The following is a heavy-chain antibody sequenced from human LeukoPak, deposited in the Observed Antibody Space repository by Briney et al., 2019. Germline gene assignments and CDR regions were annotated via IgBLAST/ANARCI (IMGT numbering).Heavy chain of an antibody. CDR2: ISSSVSTI. D-gene: IGHD2-2*01. V-gene: IGHV3-48*03. CDR3: AREVPPVAKYYFDY. CDR1: GFNFRSFD. J-gene: IGHJ4*02. Sequence: GGSLRLSCAASGFNFRSFDMNWVRQAPGKGLEWVSYISSSVSTIYYADSVKGRFTISRDNAKNSLYLQMNSLRAEDTTVYYCAREVPPVAKYYFDYWGQGTLVTVSS.